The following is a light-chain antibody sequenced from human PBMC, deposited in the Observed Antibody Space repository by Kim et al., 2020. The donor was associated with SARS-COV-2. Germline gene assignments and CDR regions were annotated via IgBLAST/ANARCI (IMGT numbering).Light chain of an antibody. V-gene: IGLV1-44*01. CDR3: AAWDTSLNGYV. CDR1: KPNIGTNS. CDR2: KNS. J-gene: IGLJ1*01. Sequence: GQRISISCAGSKPNIGTNSGNWYQQLPGTAPKLFIYKNSQRPSGVPDRFSGSKSGTSASLGISGLQSDDEADYYCAAWDTSLNGYVFGTGTKVTVL.